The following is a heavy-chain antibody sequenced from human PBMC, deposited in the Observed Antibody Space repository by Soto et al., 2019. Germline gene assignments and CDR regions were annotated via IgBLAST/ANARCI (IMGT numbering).Heavy chain of an antibody. V-gene: IGHV2-26*01. CDR1: GFSLSNARMG. CDR2: IFSNDEK. D-gene: IGHD6-19*01. Sequence: QVTLKESGPVLVKPTETLTLTYTVSGFSLSNARMGVSWIRQPPGKALAWLAHIFSNDEKSYSTSLKTRLTISKDTSKSQVVLTMTNMDPVDTATYYCARSNSGWYRYYYYYMDVWGKGTTVTVSS. J-gene: IGHJ6*03. CDR3: ARSNSGWYRYYYYYMDV.